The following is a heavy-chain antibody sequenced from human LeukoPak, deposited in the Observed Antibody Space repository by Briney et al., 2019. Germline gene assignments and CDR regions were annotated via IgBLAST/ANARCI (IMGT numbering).Heavy chain of an antibody. CDR1: GFTLSSDW. CDR2: IKQDGSEK. Sequence: LSGGALRLSCAASGFTLSSDWMSGARQAAGKGVEGVANIKQDGSEKYYVHSVKRRFTISRDNAKNSLYLQMNSLRVEDTAVYYCAELGITMIGGVWGKGTTVTISS. D-gene: IGHD3-10*02. J-gene: IGHJ6*04. V-gene: IGHV3-7*01. CDR3: AELGITMIGGV.